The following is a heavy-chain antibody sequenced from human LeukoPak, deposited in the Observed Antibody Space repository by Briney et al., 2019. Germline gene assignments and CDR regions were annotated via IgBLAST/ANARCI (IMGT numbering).Heavy chain of an antibody. CDR2: IYYSGST. CDR3: ARDGVLGGYPRSNDAFDI. V-gene: IGHV4-59*01. Sequence: PSETLSLTCTVSGVSISSYYWSWIRQPPGKGLEWIGYIYYSGSTNYNPSLKSRVTISVDTSKNQFSLKLSSVTAADTAVYYCARDGVLGGYPRSNDAFDIWGQGTMVTVS. CDR1: GVSISSYY. J-gene: IGHJ3*02. D-gene: IGHD5-12*01.